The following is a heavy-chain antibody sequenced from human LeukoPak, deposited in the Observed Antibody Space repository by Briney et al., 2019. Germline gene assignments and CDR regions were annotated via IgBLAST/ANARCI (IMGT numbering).Heavy chain of an antibody. CDR2: IYYSGST. D-gene: IGHD6-19*01. V-gene: IGHV4-59*01. CDR1: GGSISSYY. Sequence: PSETLSLTCTVSGGSISSYYWSWLRPPPGKGLEWVGYIYYSGSTHYNPSLKSRVTISVDTSKNQFSLKLSSVCAADTAVYYCARTEYSSGWYYFDYWGQGTLVTVSS. CDR3: ARTEYSSGWYYFDY. J-gene: IGHJ4*02.